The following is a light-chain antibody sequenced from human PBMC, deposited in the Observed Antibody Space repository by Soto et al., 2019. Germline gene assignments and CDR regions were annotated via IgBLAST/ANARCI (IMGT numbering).Light chain of an antibody. Sequence: IQMTQSPSILSASVGDRVTITCRSSQTITNWLAWYQQKPGKAPRLLIYDASSLESGVPSRFSGSGSGTEFTLTISSLQPDDFATYYCQQYNSYSWTCGQGTKGDI. CDR3: QQYNSYSWT. V-gene: IGKV1-5*01. CDR1: QTITNW. CDR2: DAS. J-gene: IGKJ1*01.